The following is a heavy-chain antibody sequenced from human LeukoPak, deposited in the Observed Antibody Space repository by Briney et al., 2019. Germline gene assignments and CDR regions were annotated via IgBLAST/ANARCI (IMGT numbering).Heavy chain of an antibody. CDR3: AKDKATDYALDY. Sequence: GGSLRLSCAASGFTFSSYSMNWVRQAPGKGLEWVAFISYDGNVKYYVDSVKGRFTISRDNSKNTLYLQMNSLRAEDTAVYYCAKDKATDYALDYWGQGTLVTVSS. V-gene: IGHV3-30*18. CDR2: ISYDGNVK. D-gene: IGHD4-17*01. J-gene: IGHJ4*02. CDR1: GFTFSSYS.